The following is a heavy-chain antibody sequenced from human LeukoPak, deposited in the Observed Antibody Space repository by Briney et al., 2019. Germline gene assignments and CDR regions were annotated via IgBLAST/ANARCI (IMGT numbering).Heavy chain of an antibody. D-gene: IGHD4-23*01. J-gene: IGHJ6*03. CDR1: GGSISSGSYY. CDR3: ARGLRATVVTPDYYYYMDV. V-gene: IGHV4-61*02. Sequence: SETLSLTCTVSGGSISSGSYYWSWIRQPAGKGLEWIGRIYTSGSTNYNPSLKSRVTISVDTSKYQFSLKLSSVTAADTAVYYCARGLRATVVTPDYYYYMDVWGKGTTVTVSS. CDR2: IYTSGST.